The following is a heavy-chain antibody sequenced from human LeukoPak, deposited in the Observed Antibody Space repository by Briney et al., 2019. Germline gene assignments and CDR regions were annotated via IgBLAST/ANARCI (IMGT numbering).Heavy chain of an antibody. J-gene: IGHJ4*02. CDR2: ISGSGGST. Sequence: GGSLRLSCAASGFTFSSYAMSWVRQAPGKGLEWVSAISGSGGSTYYADSVKGRFTISRDNSKNTLYLQMNSLRAKDTAVYYCAKGSGGYYYVPFDYWGQGTLVTVSS. CDR3: AKGSGGYYYVPFDY. D-gene: IGHD3-22*01. CDR1: GFTFSSYA. V-gene: IGHV3-23*01.